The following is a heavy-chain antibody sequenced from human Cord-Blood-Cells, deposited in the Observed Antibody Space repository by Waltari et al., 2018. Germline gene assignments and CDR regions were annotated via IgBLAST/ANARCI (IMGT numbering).Heavy chain of an antibody. V-gene: IGHV3-21*01. J-gene: IGHJ4*02. CDR1: GFTFSSYS. D-gene: IGHD1-26*01. CDR3: ARVRSGSYYFDY. CDR2: ISSSSSYI. Sequence: EVQLVESGGGLVKPGGSLRLSCAASGFTFSSYSMNWVCQAPGKGLEWVSSISSSSSYIYYADSVKGRFTISRDNAKNSLYLQMNSLRAEDTAVYYCARVRSGSYYFDYWGQGTLVTVSS.